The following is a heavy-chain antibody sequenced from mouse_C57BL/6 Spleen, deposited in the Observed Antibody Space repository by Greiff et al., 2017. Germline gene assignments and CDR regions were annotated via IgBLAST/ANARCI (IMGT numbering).Heavy chain of an antibody. D-gene: IGHD1-1*01. CDR2: IYPGDGDT. CDR3: ARKGGLRSAMDY. J-gene: IGHJ4*01. CDR1: GYAFSSYW. V-gene: IGHV1-80*01. Sequence: LVESGAELVKPGASVKISCKASGYAFSSYWMNWVKQRPGKGLEWIGQIYPGDGDTNYNGKFKGKATLTADKSSSTAYMQLSSLTSEDSAVYFCARKGGLRSAMDYWGQGTSVTVSS.